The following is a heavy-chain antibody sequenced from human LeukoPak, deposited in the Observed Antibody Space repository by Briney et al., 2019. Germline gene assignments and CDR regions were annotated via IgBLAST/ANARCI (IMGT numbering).Heavy chain of an antibody. Sequence: ASVKVSCKASGYTFTSYAISWVRQAPGQGLEWMGWISSYNGNTHYAQKLQGRVTMTTDTSTSTAYMELRSLRSDDTAVYYCARDKPDRAAGHEDYWGQGTLVTVSS. J-gene: IGHJ4*02. CDR1: GYTFTSYA. V-gene: IGHV1-18*01. CDR2: ISSYNGNT. D-gene: IGHD6-13*01. CDR3: ARDKPDRAAGHEDY.